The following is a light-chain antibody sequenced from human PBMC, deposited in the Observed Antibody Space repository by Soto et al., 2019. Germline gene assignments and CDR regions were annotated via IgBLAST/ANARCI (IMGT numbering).Light chain of an antibody. Sequence: EIVLTQSPGILSLSPGERASLSCGASQSISSSFLAWYQQKPGQAPRLLIYGASARATGIPARFSGGRSGAEYTITISIRQSHDVATYAFKKYKGNTVGPVTKVESK. CDR1: QSISSSF. CDR3: KKYKGNT. CDR2: GAS. J-gene: IGKJ3*01. V-gene: IGKV3-20*01.